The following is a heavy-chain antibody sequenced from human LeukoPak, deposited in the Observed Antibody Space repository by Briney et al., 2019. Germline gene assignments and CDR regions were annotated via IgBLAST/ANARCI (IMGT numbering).Heavy chain of an antibody. CDR3: ARDPSGYCSGGSCPPDY. Sequence: ASVKVSCKASGYTFTGYYMHWVRQAPGQGLEWMGWISAYNGNTNYAQKLQGRVTMTTDTSTSTAYMELRSLRSDDTAVYYCARDPSGYCSGGSCPPDYWGQGTLVTVSS. J-gene: IGHJ4*02. CDR1: GYTFTGYY. V-gene: IGHV1-18*04. CDR2: ISAYNGNT. D-gene: IGHD2-15*01.